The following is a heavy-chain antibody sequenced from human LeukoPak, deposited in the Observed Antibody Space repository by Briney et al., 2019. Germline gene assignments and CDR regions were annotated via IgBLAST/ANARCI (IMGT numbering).Heavy chain of an antibody. Sequence: GGSLRLSCAGSGFIFGSYWMNWIRQAPGKGLEWISYINEGSNNIFYADSVKGRFTISRDNAKDSLHLQMNSLRVDDTAVYYCARDDLTNGYNGNFWGQGTLVTVSS. CDR3: ARDDLTNGYNGNF. CDR1: GFIFGSYW. D-gene: IGHD5-24*01. J-gene: IGHJ4*02. V-gene: IGHV3-48*01. CDR2: INEGSNNI.